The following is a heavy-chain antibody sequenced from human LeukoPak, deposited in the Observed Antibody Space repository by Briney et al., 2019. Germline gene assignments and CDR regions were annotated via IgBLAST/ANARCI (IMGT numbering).Heavy chain of an antibody. V-gene: IGHV4-4*02. CDR3: GRVRAGSSSPSVRDAFDI. CDR1: GGSISSSNW. J-gene: IGHJ3*02. D-gene: IGHD6-6*01. CDR2: INHSGST. Sequence: SGTLSLTCAVSGGSISSSNWWSWVRQPPGKGLEWIGEINHSGSTNFNPSLESRVTISVDTSKNQFSLKLSSVTAADTAVYYCGRVRAGSSSPSVRDAFDIWGQGTMVTVSS.